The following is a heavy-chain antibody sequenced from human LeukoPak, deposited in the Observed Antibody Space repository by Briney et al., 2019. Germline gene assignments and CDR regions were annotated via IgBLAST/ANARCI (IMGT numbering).Heavy chain of an antibody. Sequence: PSETLSLTCTVSGGSISSYYWSWIRQPPGKGLEWIGYVYYSGSTNYNPSLKSRVAISVDTSKNQFSLKLSSVTAADTAVYYCARGWSRVGANNWGQGTLVTVSS. V-gene: IGHV4-59*01. CDR3: ARGWSRVGANN. J-gene: IGHJ4*02. D-gene: IGHD1-26*01. CDR2: VYYSGST. CDR1: GGSISSYY.